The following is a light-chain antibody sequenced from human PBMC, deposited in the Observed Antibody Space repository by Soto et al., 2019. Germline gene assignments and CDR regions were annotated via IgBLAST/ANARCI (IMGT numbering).Light chain of an antibody. V-gene: IGKV1-39*01. J-gene: IGKJ3*01. CDR3: QQSYSGFT. CDR1: QSISSY. Sequence: DIPMTQSPSSLSASVGDRVTITCRASQSISSYLNWYQQKPGKAPKFLIYAASSLQSGAPSRFSGSGSGTDFTLTISSLQPEDSATYYCQQSYSGFTFGPGTKVDIK. CDR2: AAS.